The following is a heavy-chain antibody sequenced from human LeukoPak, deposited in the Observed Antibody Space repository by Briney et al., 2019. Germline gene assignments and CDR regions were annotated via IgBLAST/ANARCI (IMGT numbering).Heavy chain of an antibody. CDR3: AKDRCSSSWYPEYFQH. CDR2: ISGSGGST. Sequence: GGSLRLSCAASGFTFSSYAMSWVRQAPGKGLEWVSAISGSGGSTYYADSVKGRFTISRDNSKNTLYLQMNSLRAEDTAVYYCAKDRCSSSWYPEYFQHWGQGTLVTVSS. V-gene: IGHV3-23*01. J-gene: IGHJ1*01. D-gene: IGHD6-13*01. CDR1: GFTFSSYA.